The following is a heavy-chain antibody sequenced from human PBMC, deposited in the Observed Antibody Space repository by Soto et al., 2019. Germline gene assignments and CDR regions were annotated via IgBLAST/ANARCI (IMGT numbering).Heavy chain of an antibody. V-gene: IGHV2-26*04. CDR3: ASTYSTSWYWFDP. CDR1: GFSLSNAGLG. J-gene: IGHJ5*02. Sequence: QVTVKESGPVLVKPTETLTLTCTVSGFSLSNAGLGVSWIRQPPGKALEWLAHIFSNDEKSYSTSLKSRLTTSXYXXKSQVVLIMTNMDPVDTATYYCASTYSTSWYWFDPWGQGTLVTVSS. CDR2: IFSNDEK. D-gene: IGHD6-13*01.